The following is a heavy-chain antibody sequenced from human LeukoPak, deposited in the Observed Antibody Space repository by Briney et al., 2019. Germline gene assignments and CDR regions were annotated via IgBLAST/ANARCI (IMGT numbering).Heavy chain of an antibody. CDR1: GGTFRSYG. D-gene: IGHD3-22*01. J-gene: IGHJ4*02. Sequence: ASVKVSCKASGGTFRSYGINWVRQASGQGLEWMGGIIPIFDTTNYAQKFQGRVTITADKSTSTAYMELSSLTSDDTAVYYCASLGYYYDSSGYYRDYWGQGTLVTVSS. CDR3: ASLGYYYDSSGYYRDY. CDR2: IIPIFDTT. V-gene: IGHV1-69*06.